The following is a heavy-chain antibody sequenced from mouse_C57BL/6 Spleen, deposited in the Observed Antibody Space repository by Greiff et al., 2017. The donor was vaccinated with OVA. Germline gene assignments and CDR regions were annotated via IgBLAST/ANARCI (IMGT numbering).Heavy chain of an antibody. CDR2: ISDGGSYT. CDR3: ARNRDSSPYWYFDV. V-gene: IGHV5-4*01. CDR1: GFTFSSYA. D-gene: IGHD1-1*01. Sequence: EVQVVESGGGLVKPGGSLKLSCAASGFTFSSYAMSWVRQTPEKRLEWVATISDGGSYTYYPHNVKGRFTISRDTAKNNLYMQMSRLKSEDTAMYYYARNRDSSPYWYFDVWGTGTTVTVSS. J-gene: IGHJ1*03.